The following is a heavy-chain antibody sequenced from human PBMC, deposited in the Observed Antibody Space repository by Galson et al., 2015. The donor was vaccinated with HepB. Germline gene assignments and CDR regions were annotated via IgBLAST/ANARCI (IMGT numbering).Heavy chain of an antibody. J-gene: IGHJ4*02. CDR2: ISWNSGSI. CDR3: AKAFCSSTSCPGDY. D-gene: IGHD2-2*01. Sequence: SLRLSCAASGFTFDDYAMHWVRQAPGKGLEWVSGISWNSGSIGYADSVKGRFTISRDNAKNSLYLQMNSLRAEDTALYYCAKAFCSSTSCPGDYWGQGTLVTVSS. CDR1: GFTFDDYA. V-gene: IGHV3-9*01.